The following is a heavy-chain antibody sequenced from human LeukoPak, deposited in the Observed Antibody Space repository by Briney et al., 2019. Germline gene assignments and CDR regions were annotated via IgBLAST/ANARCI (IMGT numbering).Heavy chain of an antibody. CDR3: ARGAGDQSDYHYGMDV. Sequence: GGSLRLSCAASGFIFRSYAMSWVRQAPGKGLEWVSVISDSGGTTYYADSVKGRFTISRDNAKNTLYLQMNSLRAEDTAVYYCARGAGDQSDYHYGMDVWGQGTTVTVSS. V-gene: IGHV3-23*01. J-gene: IGHJ6*02. CDR2: ISDSGGTT. CDR1: GFIFRSYA. D-gene: IGHD3-16*01.